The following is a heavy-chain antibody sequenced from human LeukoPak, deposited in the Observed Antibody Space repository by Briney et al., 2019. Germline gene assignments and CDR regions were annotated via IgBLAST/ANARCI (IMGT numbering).Heavy chain of an antibody. CDR2: MNPNSGNT. D-gene: IGHD6-13*01. CDR1: GYTFTSYD. Sequence: ASVTVSCTASGYTFTSYDINWVRQATGQGLEWMGWMNPNSGNTGYAQKFQGRVTMTRNTSISTAYMELSSLRSEDTAVYYCARGPKGAAAGTRNWFDPWGQGTLVTVSS. CDR3: ARGPKGAAAGTRNWFDP. V-gene: IGHV1-8*01. J-gene: IGHJ5*02.